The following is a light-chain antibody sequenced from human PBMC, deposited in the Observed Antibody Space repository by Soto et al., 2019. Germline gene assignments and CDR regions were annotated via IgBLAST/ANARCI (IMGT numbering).Light chain of an antibody. J-gene: IGKJ2*01. Sequence: DIQMTQSPSSLSASVGDRVTITCQASQDISNYLNCYQQKPGKAPKLLLYDASNLETGVPSRFSGSVSGTDFTFTISSLQPADIATYYCQQYDNLPRYTFGQGTKLEIK. CDR1: QDISNY. CDR2: DAS. CDR3: QQYDNLPRYT. V-gene: IGKV1-33*01.